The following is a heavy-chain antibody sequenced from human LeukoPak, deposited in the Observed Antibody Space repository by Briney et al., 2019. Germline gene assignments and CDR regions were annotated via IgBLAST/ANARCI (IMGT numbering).Heavy chain of an antibody. Sequence: ASVKVSRKASGYTFTSYDINWVRQAPGQGLEWMGWISAYNGNTNYAQKLQGRVIMTTDTSTRTAYMELRSLRSDDTAVYYCAREYSSSWYNYYYMDVWGKGTTVTVSS. J-gene: IGHJ6*03. CDR3: AREYSSSWYNYYYMDV. V-gene: IGHV1-18*01. D-gene: IGHD6-13*01. CDR2: ISAYNGNT. CDR1: GYTFTSYD.